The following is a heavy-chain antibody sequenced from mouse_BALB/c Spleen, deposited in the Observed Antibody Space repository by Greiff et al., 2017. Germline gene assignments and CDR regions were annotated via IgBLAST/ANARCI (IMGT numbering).Heavy chain of an antibody. V-gene: IGHV5-17*02. D-gene: IGHD1-1*01. Sequence: DVKLVESGGGLVQPGGSRKLSCAASGFTFSSFGMHWVRQAPEKGLEWVAYISSGSSTIYYADTVKGRFTISRDNPKNTLFLQMTSLRSEDTAMYYCARGALLRYPDYWGQGTTLTVSS. CDR3: ARGALLRYPDY. CDR1: GFTFSSFG. J-gene: IGHJ2*01. CDR2: ISSGSSTI.